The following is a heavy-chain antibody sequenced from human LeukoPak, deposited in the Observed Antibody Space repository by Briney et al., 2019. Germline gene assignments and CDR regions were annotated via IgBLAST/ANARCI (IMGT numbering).Heavy chain of an antibody. CDR2: INPNNGDT. Sequence: GASVKVSCKASGYSFSDYHINWVRQASGQGPEWMGWINPNNGDTDYAKAFQGRVTMTTDTSTSTAYMELRSLRSDDTAVYYCARGGKALWFGETPPFDYWGQGTLVTVSS. CDR1: GYSFSDYH. V-gene: IGHV1-2*02. J-gene: IGHJ4*02. CDR3: ARGGKALWFGETPPFDY. D-gene: IGHD3-10*01.